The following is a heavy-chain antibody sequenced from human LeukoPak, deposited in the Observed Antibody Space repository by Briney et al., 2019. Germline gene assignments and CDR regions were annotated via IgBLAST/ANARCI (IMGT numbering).Heavy chain of an antibody. J-gene: IGHJ4*02. V-gene: IGHV3-30*03. Sequence: PGKSLRLSCAASGLRFNIYGMLWVRQAPGKGLEWVATISYDDRGKYYADSVKGRFTISRDNFKNTLYLQMNSLRAEDTAVYYCARDSAGYYDFWSGYYGPDYWGQGTLVTVSS. CDR2: ISYDDRGK. CDR1: GLRFNIYG. D-gene: IGHD3-3*01. CDR3: ARDSAGYYDFWSGYYGPDY.